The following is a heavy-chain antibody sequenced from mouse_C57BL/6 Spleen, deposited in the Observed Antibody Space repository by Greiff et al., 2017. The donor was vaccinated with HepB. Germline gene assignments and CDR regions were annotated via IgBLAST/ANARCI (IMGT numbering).Heavy chain of an antibody. CDR3: AGSGSYYYYDA. J-gene: IGHJ3*01. V-gene: IGHV1-26*01. D-gene: IGHD2-12*01. Sequence: EVQLQQSGAELVKPGASVKLSCKASGYTFTDYYMNWVQQSPGKGLEWIGEINPNNGSTSYNQKFKGKATLTVDKSTSTAYMKLSSLTSEDSAVYYCAGSGSYYYYDAWGQGTLVTVSA. CDR1: GYTFTDYY. CDR2: INPNNGST.